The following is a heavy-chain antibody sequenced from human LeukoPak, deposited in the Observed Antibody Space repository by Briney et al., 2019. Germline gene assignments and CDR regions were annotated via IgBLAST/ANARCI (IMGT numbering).Heavy chain of an antibody. D-gene: IGHD6-19*01. CDR1: GGSIGGSSYY. Sequence: SETLSLTCTVSGGSIGGSSYYWGWIRQPPGKGLEWIGSIYYSGSTYYNPSLKSRVTISVDTSKNKFSLNLSSVTAADTAVYYCARQSTKYSSGWLFDYWGQGTLVTVSS. CDR2: IYYSGST. J-gene: IGHJ4*02. V-gene: IGHV4-39*01. CDR3: ARQSTKYSSGWLFDY.